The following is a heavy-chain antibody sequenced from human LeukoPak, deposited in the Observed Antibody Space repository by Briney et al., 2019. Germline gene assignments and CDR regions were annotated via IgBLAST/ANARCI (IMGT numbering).Heavy chain of an antibody. CDR3: ARPRAGIGFRPNNWFDP. CDR1: GGSFSGYY. CDR2: IYYSGST. J-gene: IGHJ5*02. D-gene: IGHD6-13*01. Sequence: SETLSLTCAVYGGSFSGYYWSWIRQPPGKGLEWIGSIYYSGSTNYNPSLKSRVTISADTSKNQFSLKLSSVTAADTAVYYCARPRAGIGFRPNNWFDPWGQGTLVTVSS. V-gene: IGHV4-34*01.